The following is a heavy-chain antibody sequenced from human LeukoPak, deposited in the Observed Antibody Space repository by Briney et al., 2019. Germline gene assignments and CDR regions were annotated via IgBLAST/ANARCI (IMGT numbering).Heavy chain of an antibody. V-gene: IGHV4-59*08. Sequence: SETLSLTSTVSGGSISSYYWSWIRQPPGKGLEWIGYIYYSGSTNYNPSLKSRVTISVDTSKNQFSLKLSSVTAADTAVYYCARHALYYYYYGMDVWGQGTTVTVSS. J-gene: IGHJ6*02. CDR3: ARHALYYYYYGMDV. CDR2: IYYSGST. CDR1: GGSISSYY.